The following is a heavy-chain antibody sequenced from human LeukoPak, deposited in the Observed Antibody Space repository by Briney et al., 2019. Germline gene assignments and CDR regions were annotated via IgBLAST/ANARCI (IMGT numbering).Heavy chain of an antibody. CDR1: GYTFTGYY. D-gene: IGHD3-16*01. Sequence: ASVKVSCKASGYTFTGYYMHWVRQAPGQGLEWMGWINPNSGGTNYAQKFQGRVTMTRDTSISTAYMELSRLRSDDTAVYYCARDRVRGSLDYYYYSRAAGGKGTTATVS. CDR2: INPNSGGT. V-gene: IGHV1-2*02. CDR3: ARDRVRGSLDYYYYSRAA. J-gene: IGHJ6*03.